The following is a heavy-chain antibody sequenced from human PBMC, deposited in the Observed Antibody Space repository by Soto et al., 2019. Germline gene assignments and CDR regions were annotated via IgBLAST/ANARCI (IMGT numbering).Heavy chain of an antibody. V-gene: IGHV6-1*01. CDR2: TYYRSKWYN. D-gene: IGHD2-2*01. J-gene: IGHJ6*02. Sequence: SQTLSLTCAISGEWVASSSAAWNWIRQSPSRGLEWLGRTYYRSKWYNDFAVSVKGRISINPDTSKNQVSLQMNSVTPDDTAVYYCASQRWVSHYYGMDVWGQGTTVTVSS. CDR3: ASQRWVSHYYGMDV. CDR1: GEWVASSSAA.